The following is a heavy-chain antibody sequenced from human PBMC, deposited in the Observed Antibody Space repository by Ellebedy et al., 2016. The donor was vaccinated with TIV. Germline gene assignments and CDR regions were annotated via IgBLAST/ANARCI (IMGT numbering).Heavy chain of an antibody. D-gene: IGHD3-10*01. J-gene: IGHJ5*02. V-gene: IGHV4-4*07. Sequence: SETLSLXCIVSGGSISNYYWSWIRQPAGKGLEWVGRIYSSGSTNYNPSLKSRLTMSVDTSKNQFSLELTSVTAADTAVYYCARVGTGDRGLNAWGQGTLVTVSS. CDR1: GGSISNYY. CDR3: ARVGTGDRGLNA. CDR2: IYSSGST.